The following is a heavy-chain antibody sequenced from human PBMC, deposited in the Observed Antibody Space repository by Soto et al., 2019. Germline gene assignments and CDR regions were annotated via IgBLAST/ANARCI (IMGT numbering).Heavy chain of an antibody. CDR3: ARYNSYAIDY. D-gene: IGHD2-8*01. CDR1: GTSISSYY. V-gene: IGHV4-59*01. J-gene: IGHJ4*02. Sequence: VQLQESGPGLVKPSETLSLTCTVSGTSISSYYWSWIRQPPGKGLEWIANIHYSGPTNYNPSLASRATLSVDTSKNQFSLKMTSVTAAVKAMYFCARYNSYAIDYWARETLVTVSS. CDR2: IHYSGPT.